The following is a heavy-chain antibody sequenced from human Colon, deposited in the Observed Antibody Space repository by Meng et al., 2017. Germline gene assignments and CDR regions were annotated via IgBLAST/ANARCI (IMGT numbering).Heavy chain of an antibody. CDR3: ARGAVAGISSSYWYFDL. CDR2: ISYDGSNK. D-gene: IGHD6-19*01. V-gene: IGHV3-30*01. Sequence: GGSLRLSCAASGFTFSSYAMHWVRQAPGKGLEWVAVISYDGSNKYYADSVKGRFTISRDNSKNTLYLQMNSLRAEDTAVYYCARGAVAGISSSYWYFDLWGRGTLVTGAS. J-gene: IGHJ2*01. CDR1: GFTFSSYA.